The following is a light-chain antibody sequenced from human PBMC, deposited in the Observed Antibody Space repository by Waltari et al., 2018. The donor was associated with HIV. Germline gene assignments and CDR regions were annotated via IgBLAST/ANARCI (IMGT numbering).Light chain of an antibody. CDR3: QTWDTGIQV. J-gene: IGLJ3*02. V-gene: IGLV4-69*01. CDR1: SGLNNYA. Sequence: QVVLTQSPSASASLGASVKLTCTLSSGLNNYAIAWHQQQPEKGPRYLMRVGTNGSHIKGDGIPDRFSSSSSGTERCLIISSLQSEDEADYYCQTWDTGIQVFGGGTKLTVL. CDR2: VGTNGSH.